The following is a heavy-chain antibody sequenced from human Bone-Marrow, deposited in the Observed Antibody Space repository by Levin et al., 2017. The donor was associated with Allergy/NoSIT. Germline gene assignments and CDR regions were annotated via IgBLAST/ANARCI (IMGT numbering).Heavy chain of an antibody. V-gene: IGHV4-59*01. CDR1: GGSISSYY. CDR2: IYYSGST. J-gene: IGHJ5*02. D-gene: IGHD3-10*01. CDR3: AVMVQGVMDFGWFDP. Sequence: SQTLSLTCTVSGGSISSYYWSWIRQPPGKGLEWIGYIYYSGSTNYNPSLKSRVTISVDTSKNQFSLKLSSVTAADTAVYYCAVMVQGVMDFGWFDPWGQGTLVTVSS.